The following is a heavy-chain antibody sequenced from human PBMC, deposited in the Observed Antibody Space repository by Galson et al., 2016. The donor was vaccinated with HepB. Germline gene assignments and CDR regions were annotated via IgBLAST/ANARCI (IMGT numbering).Heavy chain of an antibody. Sequence: SLRLSCAASGFTFRSYGMTWVRQAPGKGLEWVAVIRYDGSNEYYADSVKGRSTISRDNSKNTLYLQMNSLRAEDTAAYYCARDVLRYFDWLLYGGSNYYYYGMDVWGQGTTVTVSS. J-gene: IGHJ6*02. D-gene: IGHD3-9*01. V-gene: IGHV3-33*08. CDR3: ARDVLRYFDWLLYGGSNYYYYGMDV. CDR2: IRYDGSNE. CDR1: GFTFRSYG.